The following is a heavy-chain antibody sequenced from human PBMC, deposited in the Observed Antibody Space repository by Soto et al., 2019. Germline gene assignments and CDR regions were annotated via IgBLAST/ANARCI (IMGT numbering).Heavy chain of an antibody. Sequence: XGTLSLTCTVSGGSISSSSYYWGWIRQPPGKGLEWIGSIYYSGSTYYNPSLKSRVTISVDTSKNQFSLKLSSVTAADTAVYYCARHVDWFDPWGQGTLVTVSS. J-gene: IGHJ5*02. CDR2: IYYSGST. CDR1: GGSISSSSYY. D-gene: IGHD2-15*01. CDR3: ARHVDWFDP. V-gene: IGHV4-39*01.